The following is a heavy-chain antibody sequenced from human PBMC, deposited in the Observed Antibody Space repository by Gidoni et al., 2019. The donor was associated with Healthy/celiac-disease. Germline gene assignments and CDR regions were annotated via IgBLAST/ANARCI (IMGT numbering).Heavy chain of an antibody. J-gene: IGHJ4*02. CDR2: ISYDGSNK. CDR1: GFTFSSYA. V-gene: IGHV3-30-3*01. D-gene: IGHD3-9*01. CDR3: ARDPLDWSLTFDY. Sequence: QVQLVESGGGVVQPGRSLRRSCAASGFTFSSYARHWVRQAPGQGVEWVAVISYDGSNKYYADSVKGRFTISRDNSKNTLYLQMNSLRAEDTAVYYCARDPLDWSLTFDYWGQGTLVTVSS.